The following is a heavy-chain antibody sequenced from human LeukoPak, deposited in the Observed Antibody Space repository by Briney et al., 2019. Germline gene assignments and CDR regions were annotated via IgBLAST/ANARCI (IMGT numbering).Heavy chain of an antibody. V-gene: IGHV1-69*06. CDR1: GGTFSSYA. CDR2: IIPIFGTA. Sequence: SVTVSCKASGGTFSSYAISWVRQAPGQGVEWMGGIIPIFGTANYAQKFQGRVTITADKSTSTAYMELSSLRSEDTAVYYCARDQLDLAAPATPAYYFDYWGQGTLVTVSS. CDR3: ARDQLDLAAPATPAYYFDY. D-gene: IGHD6-13*01. J-gene: IGHJ4*02.